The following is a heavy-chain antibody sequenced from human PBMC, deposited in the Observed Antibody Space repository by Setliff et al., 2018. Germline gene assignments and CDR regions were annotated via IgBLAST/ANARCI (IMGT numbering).Heavy chain of an antibody. V-gene: IGHV3-30*02. J-gene: IGHJ1*01. D-gene: IGHD2-21*02. Sequence: PGGSLRLSCAASGFTFRGFAMHRVRQAPGKGLEWVAFIRHDESDIYYTNSVKGRFTVSRDNSKNTLYLQMNILRPEDTALYYCVRDSSADYYDNDYFKYWCQGALVTVSS. CDR2: IRHDESDI. CDR1: GFTFRGFA. CDR3: VRDSSADYYDNDYFKY.